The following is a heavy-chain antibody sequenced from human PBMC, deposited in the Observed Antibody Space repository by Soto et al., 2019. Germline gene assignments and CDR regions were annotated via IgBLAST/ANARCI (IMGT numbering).Heavy chain of an antibody. CDR3: ARVASWAARVGVDP. J-gene: IGHJ5*02. Sequence: QVQLVQAGAEVKKPGASVKVSCMASGYTFTGYFIHWVREVPGQGLEYMGWLNPNTGGTDYAQKCQGRVTMTRVTSISTVFMEMKRRTSDDTAVYYCARVASWAARVGVDPLGQGTLVTVSS. V-gene: IGHV1-2*02. CDR2: LNPNTGGT. CDR1: GYTFTGYF. D-gene: IGHD3-10*01.